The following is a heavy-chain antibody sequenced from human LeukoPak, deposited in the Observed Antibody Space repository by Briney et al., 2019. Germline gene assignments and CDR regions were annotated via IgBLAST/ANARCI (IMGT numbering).Heavy chain of an antibody. J-gene: IGHJ4*02. V-gene: IGHV3-73*01. CDR1: GFTFSGSA. CDR3: TRYLSGSYPPFDY. D-gene: IGHD1-26*01. CDR2: IRSKANSYAT. Sequence: PGGSLRLSCAASGFTFSGSAMHWVRQASGKGLEWVGRIRSKANSYATAYAASVKGRFTISRDDSKNTAYLQMNSLKTEDTAVYYCTRYLSGSYPPFDYWGQGTLVTVSS.